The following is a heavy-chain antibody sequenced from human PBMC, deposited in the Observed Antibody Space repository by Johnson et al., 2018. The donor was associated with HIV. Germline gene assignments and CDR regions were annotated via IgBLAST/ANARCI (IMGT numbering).Heavy chain of an antibody. CDR3: AKGVDYYDSSPADAFDI. D-gene: IGHD3-22*01. CDR2: IRYDGSNN. V-gene: IGHV3-30*02. J-gene: IGHJ3*02. Sequence: QVQLVESGGGVVQPGRSLRLSCAASGFTFSSYAMHWVRQAPGKGLEWVAFIRYDGSNNYYADSVKGRFTISRDNSKNTLYLQMDSLRAEDTAVYYCAKGVDYYDSSPADAFDIWGHGTMVTVSS. CDR1: GFTFSSYA.